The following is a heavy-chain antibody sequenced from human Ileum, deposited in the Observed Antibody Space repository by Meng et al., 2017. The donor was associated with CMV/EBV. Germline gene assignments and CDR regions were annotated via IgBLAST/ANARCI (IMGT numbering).Heavy chain of an antibody. CDR1: GFSFSTRGVG. Sequence: QIHEQEYAPPLAQPTQPLPLTCTFSGFSFSTRGVGLGWIRQPPGKALEWLALIYWDEDKGYSPSLKRRLTITKDTFKNQVVLTMTNVGPVDTATYFCARSLYYSSYYFDYWGQGTLVTVSS. D-gene: IGHD3-16*01. CDR3: ARSLYYSSYYFDY. J-gene: IGHJ4*02. V-gene: IGHV2-5*02. CDR2: IYWDEDK.